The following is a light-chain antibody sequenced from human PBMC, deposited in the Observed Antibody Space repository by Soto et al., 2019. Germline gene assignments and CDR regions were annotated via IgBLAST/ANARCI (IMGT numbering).Light chain of an antibody. V-gene: IGKV1-5*03. Sequence: DLQMTQSPSTLSASVGDRVTITCRASQSIGSWLAWYQQKAGEAPKLLIYKASTLESGVPSRFSGSGSGTEFTLTISSLQPDDFATYYCQQYNYYSWTFGQGTKVEIK. J-gene: IGKJ1*01. CDR3: QQYNYYSWT. CDR1: QSIGSW. CDR2: KAS.